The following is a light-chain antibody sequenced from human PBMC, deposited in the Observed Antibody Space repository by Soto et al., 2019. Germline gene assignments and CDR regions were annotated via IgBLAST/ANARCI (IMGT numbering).Light chain of an antibody. J-gene: IGLJ1*01. CDR2: QVT. CDR3: CSYSSSSTFYV. CDR1: TSNIGRNT. V-gene: IGLV1-44*01. Sequence: QSVLTQPPSASGTPGQRVTMSCSGRTSNIGRNTVNWYQQLPGTAPKLLIYQVTSRPSGVSTRFSASKPGNTASLIISALQAEDDALYYCCSYSSSSTFYVFGTVTRGT.